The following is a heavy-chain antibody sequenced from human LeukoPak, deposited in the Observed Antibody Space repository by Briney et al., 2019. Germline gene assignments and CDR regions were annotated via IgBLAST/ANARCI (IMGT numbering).Heavy chain of an antibody. CDR1: GGSISSYY. V-gene: IGHV4-4*07. Sequence: SETLSLTCTVSGGSISSYYWSWIRQPAGKGLEWIGSLYYSGSTYYNPSLKSRVTISVDTSKNQFSLNLSSVTAADTAVYYCARVSGWNPLQAAHLDYWGQGTLVSVSS. D-gene: IGHD6-19*01. CDR3: ARVSGWNPLQAAHLDY. CDR2: LYYSGST. J-gene: IGHJ4*02.